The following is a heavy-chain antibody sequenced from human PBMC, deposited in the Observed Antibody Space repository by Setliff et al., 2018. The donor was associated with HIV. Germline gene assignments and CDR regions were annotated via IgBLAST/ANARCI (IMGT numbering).Heavy chain of an antibody. V-gene: IGHV3-7*01. J-gene: IGHJ6*02. CDR2: INQAESEK. CDR3: VRGKRYAYTSGGLDV. Sequence: SLRLSCAASGFTFSSFWMSWVRQAPGKGLEWVANINQAESEKYYVDSVKGRFTISRDNAKNSLYLQMNSLGVEDTAIYFCVRGKRYAYTSGGLDVWGQGTTVTVSS. CDR1: GFTFSSFW. D-gene: IGHD3-16*01.